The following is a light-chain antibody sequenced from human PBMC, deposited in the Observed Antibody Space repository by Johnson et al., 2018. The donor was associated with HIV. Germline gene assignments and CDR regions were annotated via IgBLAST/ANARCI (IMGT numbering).Light chain of an antibody. J-gene: IGLJ1*01. CDR1: SSTIGNNF. CDR3: GTWDSSLSTGGV. V-gene: IGLV1-51*02. Sequence: QSLLTQPPSVSAAPGQKVTISCSGSSSTIGNNFVSWYQVLPGTAPKLLIYKDNDRPSGIPDRFSGSKSGTSATLGITGLHTGDEADDYCGTWDSSLSTGGVFGTGTKVTVL. CDR2: KDN.